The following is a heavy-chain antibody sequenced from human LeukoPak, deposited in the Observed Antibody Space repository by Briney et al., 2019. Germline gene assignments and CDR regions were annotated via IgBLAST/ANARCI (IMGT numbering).Heavy chain of an antibody. Sequence: GGSLRLSCAASGFTVSSNYMSWVRQAPGKGLEWVSVIYSGGSTYYADSVKGRFTISRDKSKNTLYLQMNSLRAEDTAVYYCARNRGITIFGYYYYYMDVWGKGTTVTVSS. J-gene: IGHJ6*03. CDR1: GFTVSSNY. D-gene: IGHD3-3*01. V-gene: IGHV3-66*02. CDR2: IYSGGST. CDR3: ARNRGITIFGYYYYYMDV.